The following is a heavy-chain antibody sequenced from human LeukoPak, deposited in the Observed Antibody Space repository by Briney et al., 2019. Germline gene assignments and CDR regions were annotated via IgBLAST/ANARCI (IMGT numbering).Heavy chain of an antibody. CDR2: ISSSSNYI. Sequence: GGSLRLSCAASGFTFTSYSMNWVRQAPGKGLEWVSSISSSSNYIYYADSVKGRFTISRDNAKNSLYLQMNSLRAEDTAVYYCARVVGSSSCPDYWGQGTLVTVSS. CDR3: ARVVGSSSCPDY. V-gene: IGHV3-21*01. CDR1: GFTFTSYS. J-gene: IGHJ4*02. D-gene: IGHD6-13*01.